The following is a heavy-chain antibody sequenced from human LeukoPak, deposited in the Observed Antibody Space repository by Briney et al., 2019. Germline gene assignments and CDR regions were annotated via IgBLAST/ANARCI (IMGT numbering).Heavy chain of an antibody. CDR2: ISYDASNK. D-gene: IGHD3-10*01. J-gene: IGHJ4*02. Sequence: GGSLRLSCAASGFTFNSYAMHWVRQAPGKGLEWVAVISYDASNKYYVDSVRGRFTISRDNSKNTLYLQMDSLRVEDIAVYYCAKAVTYYYGSGLDYWGQGTLVTVSS. V-gene: IGHV3-30*18. CDR3: AKAVTYYYGSGLDY. CDR1: GFTFNSYA.